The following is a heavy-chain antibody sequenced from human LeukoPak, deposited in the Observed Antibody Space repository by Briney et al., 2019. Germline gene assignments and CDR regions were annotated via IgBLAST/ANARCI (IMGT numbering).Heavy chain of an antibody. J-gene: IGHJ5*02. Sequence: GGSLRLSCAASGFTFSSYSMNWVRQAPGKGLEWVSSISSSSSYIYYADSVKGRFTISRDNAKNSLYLQMNSLRAEDTAVYYCARDSHSYGSEFDPWGQGTLVTVSS. CDR3: ARDSHSYGSEFDP. V-gene: IGHV3-21*01. D-gene: IGHD5-18*01. CDR1: GFTFSSYS. CDR2: ISSSSSYI.